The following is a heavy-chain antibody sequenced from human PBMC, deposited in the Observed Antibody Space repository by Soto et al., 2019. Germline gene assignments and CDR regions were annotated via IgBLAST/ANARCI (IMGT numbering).Heavy chain of an antibody. D-gene: IGHD5-18*01. V-gene: IGHV3-23*01. CDR3: AKDPKRGYSYGYPWAY. J-gene: IGHJ4*02. Sequence: PGGLLRLSCGAAGGTCSGYAMSWVRQAPGKGLEWVSAISGSGGSTYYADSVKRRFTISRDNSRNTLYLQMNSLRAEDTAVYYCAKDPKRGYSYGYPWAYWGQGTLVPVSS. CDR1: GGTCSGYA. CDR2: ISGSGGST.